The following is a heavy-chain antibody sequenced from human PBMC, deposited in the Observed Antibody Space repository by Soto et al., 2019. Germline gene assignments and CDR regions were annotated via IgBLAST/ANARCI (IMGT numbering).Heavy chain of an antibody. V-gene: IGHV3-53*01. Sequence: VGSLRLSCAASGFTVSSNYMSWVRQAPGKGLEWVSVIYSGGSTYYADSVKGRFTISRDNSKNTLYLQMNSLRAEDTAVYYCARVAAAGSYFDYWGQGTLVTVSS. D-gene: IGHD6-13*01. CDR1: GFTVSSNY. CDR2: IYSGGST. J-gene: IGHJ4*02. CDR3: ARVAAAGSYFDY.